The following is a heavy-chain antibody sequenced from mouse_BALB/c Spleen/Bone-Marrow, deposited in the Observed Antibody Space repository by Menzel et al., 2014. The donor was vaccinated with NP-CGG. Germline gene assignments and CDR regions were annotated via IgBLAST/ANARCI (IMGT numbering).Heavy chain of an antibody. CDR2: INSDGGST. D-gene: IGHD2-1*01. V-gene: IGHV5-6-3*01. J-gene: IGHJ2*01. CDR3: VRGNYGNYVGYFDF. CDR1: GFTFSNYG. Sequence: EVQGAASGGGLVQPGGSLKLSCAASGFTFSNYGMSWVRQTPDKRLGLVATINSDGGSTYYPDNEKGRFTIHRDTAKNTLYLQMSSLKSEETAMYYCVRGNYGNYVGYFDFWGQGTTLTVSS.